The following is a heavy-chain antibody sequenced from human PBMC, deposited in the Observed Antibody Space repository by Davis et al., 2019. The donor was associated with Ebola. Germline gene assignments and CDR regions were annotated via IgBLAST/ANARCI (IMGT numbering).Heavy chain of an antibody. Sequence: ASVKVSCKASGYTFTNYYMHWVRQAPGQGLEWMGMINPHDGRTIYAQKFQGRVTVTRDTSTTTVYMDLSSLRSEDTALYYCTAPGGQDSGYDVFDIWSQGTMVTVSS. V-gene: IGHV1-46*03. CDR2: INPHDGRT. CDR3: TAPGGQDSGYDVFDI. CDR1: GYTFTNYY. J-gene: IGHJ3*02. D-gene: IGHD5-12*01.